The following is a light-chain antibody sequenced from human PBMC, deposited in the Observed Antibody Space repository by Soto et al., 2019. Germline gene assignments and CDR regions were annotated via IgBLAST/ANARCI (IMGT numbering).Light chain of an antibody. CDR3: SSKTSSRTPFV. Sequence: QSVLTQPASVSGSPGQSITISCTGTSSDVGGYNYVSWYQQHPGNAPRLMIYEVNNRPSGVPNRFSGSKSGNTASLTISGLQAEDEADYYCSSKTSSRTPFVFGTGTKLT. V-gene: IGLV2-14*01. J-gene: IGLJ1*01. CDR1: SSDVGGYNY. CDR2: EVN.